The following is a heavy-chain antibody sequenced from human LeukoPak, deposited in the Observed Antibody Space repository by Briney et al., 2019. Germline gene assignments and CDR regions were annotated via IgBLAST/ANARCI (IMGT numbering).Heavy chain of an antibody. D-gene: IGHD1-7*01. V-gene: IGHV4-34*01. J-gene: IGHJ4*02. Sequence: SETLSLTCAVYGGSFRGYYWTWIRQPPGKGLEWIGEINHNGNTKYNPSLKSRVTISVDTSKNQFSLKLRSVTAADTAVYYCARLYGNYQNYFDYWGQGTLVTVSS. CDR2: INHNGNT. CDR1: GGSFRGYY. CDR3: ARLYGNYQNYFDY.